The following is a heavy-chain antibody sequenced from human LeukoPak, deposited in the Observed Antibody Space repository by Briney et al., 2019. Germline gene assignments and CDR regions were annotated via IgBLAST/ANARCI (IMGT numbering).Heavy chain of an antibody. CDR3: AKDRWGIVVIPSQNWFDP. CDR1: GFTFSSYA. J-gene: IGHJ5*02. V-gene: IGHV3-23*01. CDR2: ISGSGGST. D-gene: IGHD2-2*01. Sequence: GGSLRLSCAASGFTFSSYAMSWVRQAPGKGLEGVSAISGSGGSTYYADSVKGRFTISRDNSKNTLYLQMNSLRSEDTAVYYCAKDRWGIVVIPSQNWFDPWGQGTLVTVSS.